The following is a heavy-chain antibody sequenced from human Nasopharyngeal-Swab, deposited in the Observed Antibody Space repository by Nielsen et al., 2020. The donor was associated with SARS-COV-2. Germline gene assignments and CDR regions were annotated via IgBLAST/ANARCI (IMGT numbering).Heavy chain of an antibody. D-gene: IGHD3-22*01. J-gene: IGHJ1*01. V-gene: IGHV3-11*01. CDR3: AKDYDSNGYYPEYFQH. Sequence: WIRQPPGKGLEWVSYISSSGSTIYYADSVKGRFTIARDNAKNSLYLQMNSLRAEDTALYYCAKDYDSNGYYPEYFQHWGQGTLVTVSS. CDR2: ISSSGSTI.